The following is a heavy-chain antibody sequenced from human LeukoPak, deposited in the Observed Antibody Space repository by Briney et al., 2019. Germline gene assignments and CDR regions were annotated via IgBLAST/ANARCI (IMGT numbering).Heavy chain of an antibody. J-gene: IGHJ4*02. CDR1: GGSISITSYY. Sequence: SETLSLTCTVSGGSISITSYYWGWIRQPPGKGLECIGEIHHSGTTNYNPSLKSRVTISIDKSKNQFSLKLNSVTAADTAVYYCARAFLVGYSPEEYFFDYWGQGNLVTVSS. V-gene: IGHV4-39*07. CDR3: ARAFLVGYSPEEYFFDY. D-gene: IGHD2-15*01. CDR2: IHHSGTT.